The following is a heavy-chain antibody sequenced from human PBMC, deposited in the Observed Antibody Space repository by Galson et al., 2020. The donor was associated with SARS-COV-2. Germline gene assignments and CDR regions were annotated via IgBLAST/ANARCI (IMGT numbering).Heavy chain of an antibody. CDR2: VTSVSHYR. CDR3: ARARASAGFFRADFDS. J-gene: IGHJ4*02. CDR1: DFTFSSYT. V-gene: IGHV3-21*01. Sequence: GESLKISCAASDFTFSSYTMNWVRQAPGQGLEWVSSVTSVSHYRYYADSVKGRFTISRDNAKDSLYLQMNSLRAEDTAIYYCARARASAGFFRADFDSWGQGTLVIFSS. D-gene: IGHD6-13*01.